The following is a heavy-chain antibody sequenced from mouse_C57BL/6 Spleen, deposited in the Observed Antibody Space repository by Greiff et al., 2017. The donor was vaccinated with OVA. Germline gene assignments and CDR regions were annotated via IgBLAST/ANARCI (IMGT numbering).Heavy chain of an antibody. V-gene: IGHV1-64*01. CDR1: GYTFTSYW. CDR2: IHPNSGST. Sequence: QLQQPGAELVKPGASVKLSCKASGYTFTSYWMHWVKQRPGQGLEWIGMIHPNSGSTNYNEKFKSKATLTVDKSSSTAYMQLSSLTSEDSAVYYCARGTGLTVYFDYWGQGTTLTVAS. J-gene: IGHJ2*01. CDR3: ARGTGLTVYFDY. D-gene: IGHD4-1*01.